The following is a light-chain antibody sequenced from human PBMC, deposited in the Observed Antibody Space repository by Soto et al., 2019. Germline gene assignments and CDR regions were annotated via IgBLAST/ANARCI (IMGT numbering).Light chain of an antibody. CDR2: RAS. CDR1: QSITNL. CDR3: QHFNNYSWT. J-gene: IGKJ1*01. Sequence: DIQMTQSPSTLSASVGDRVTITCRASQSITNLLAWYQQKPGEAPKLLISRASILENGVPSKISGSGSGAEFTLTISSLQPDNFATYYCQHFNNYSWTFGQGTKVEIK. V-gene: IGKV1-5*03.